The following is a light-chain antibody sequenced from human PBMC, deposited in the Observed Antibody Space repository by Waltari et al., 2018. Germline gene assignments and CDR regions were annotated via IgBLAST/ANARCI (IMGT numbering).Light chain of an antibody. CDR3: QQLSGYPFT. V-gene: IGKV1-9*01. CDR1: QYISTY. J-gene: IGKJ3*01. CDR2: AVS. Sequence: DIQFTQSPSFLSASVGDRVTITCRASQYISTYLAWYQQKPGKAPKLLSHAVSTLQAGVPSRFSGGGSGTEFTLTISSLQPEDFATYYCQQLSGYPFTFGPGTKVDIK.